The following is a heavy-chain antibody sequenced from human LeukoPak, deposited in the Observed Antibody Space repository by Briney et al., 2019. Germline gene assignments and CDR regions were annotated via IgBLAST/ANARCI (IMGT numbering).Heavy chain of an antibody. CDR2: IYYSGST. Sequence: SETLSLTCTVSGGSISSSSYYWGWIRQPPGKGLEWIGSIYYSGSTYYNPSLKSRVTISVDTSKNQFSLKLSSVTAADTAVYYCAGSGWFDPWGQGTLVTVSS. V-gene: IGHV4-39*07. CDR3: AGSGWFDP. J-gene: IGHJ5*02. D-gene: IGHD7-27*01. CDR1: GGSISSSSYY.